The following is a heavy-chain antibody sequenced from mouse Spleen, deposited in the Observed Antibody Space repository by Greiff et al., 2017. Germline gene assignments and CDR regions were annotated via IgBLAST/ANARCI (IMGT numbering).Heavy chain of an antibody. D-gene: IGHD2-12*01. CDR3: ARRDNSYPSGFAY. V-gene: IGHV1-18*01. Sequence: VQLKQSGPELVKPGASVKIPCKASGYTFTDYNMDWVKQSHGKSLEWIGDINPNNGGTIYNQKFKGKATLTVDKSSSTAYMELRSLTSEDTAVYYCARRDNSYPSGFAYWGQGTLVTVSA. CDR2: INPNNGGT. CDR1: GYTFTDYN. J-gene: IGHJ3*01.